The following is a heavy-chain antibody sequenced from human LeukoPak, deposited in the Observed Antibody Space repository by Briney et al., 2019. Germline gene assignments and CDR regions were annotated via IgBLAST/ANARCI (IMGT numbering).Heavy chain of an antibody. V-gene: IGHV1-24*01. CDR3: ATVGYSSSWSIHY. J-gene: IGHJ4*02. CDR2: FDPEDGET. CDR1: GYTLTELS. Sequence: ASVKVSCKVSGYTLTELSMHWVRQAPGKGLEWMGGFDPEDGETIYAQKFQGRVTMTEDTSTDTAYTELSSLRSEDTAVCYCATVGYSSSWSIHYWGQGTLVTVSS. D-gene: IGHD6-13*01.